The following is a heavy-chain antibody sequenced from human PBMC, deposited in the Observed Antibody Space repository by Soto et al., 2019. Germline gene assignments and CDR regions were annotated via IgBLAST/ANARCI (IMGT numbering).Heavy chain of an antibody. CDR2: TQYAGSYT. Sequence: VQLVESGGGLVQPGGSLRVSCAASGFTFSSYWMHWVRQAPGKGLVWVSRTQYAGSYTSYADSVKGRFTISRDNAKNTLYLQMDSPGVEDTAVYFCAREGTVASLDIWGRGTLVTVSS. CDR3: AREGTVASLDI. J-gene: IGHJ2*01. CDR1: GFTFSSYW. V-gene: IGHV3-74*01. D-gene: IGHD2-21*01.